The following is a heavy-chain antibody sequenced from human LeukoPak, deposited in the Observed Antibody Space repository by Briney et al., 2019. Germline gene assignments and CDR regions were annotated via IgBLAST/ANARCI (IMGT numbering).Heavy chain of an antibody. CDR3: ARGGSGSYYQYSYYGMDV. CDR1: GFTFSEHY. Sequence: GGSLRLSCAGSGFTFSEHYIDWVRQGPGKGLEWVGRSTNKPKRYTTDYAASLKGRFIISRDESNTSVCLQMNSLKTEDTGVYYCARGGSGSYYQYSYYGMDVWGQGTTVTVSS. CDR2: STNKPKRYTT. J-gene: IGHJ6*02. V-gene: IGHV3-72*01. D-gene: IGHD3-10*01.